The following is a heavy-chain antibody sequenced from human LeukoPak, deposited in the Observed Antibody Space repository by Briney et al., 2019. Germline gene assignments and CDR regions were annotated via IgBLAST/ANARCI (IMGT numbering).Heavy chain of an antibody. Sequence: GGSLRLSCAASGFTFSSYSMNWVRQAPGKGLEWVSSISSSSSYIYYAVSVKGRFTISRDNAKNSLYLQMNSLRAEDTAVYYCARVTFPTNDYWGQGTLVTVSS. CDR3: ARVTFPTNDY. V-gene: IGHV3-21*01. J-gene: IGHJ4*02. CDR2: ISSSSSYI. CDR1: GFTFSSYS. D-gene: IGHD2/OR15-2a*01.